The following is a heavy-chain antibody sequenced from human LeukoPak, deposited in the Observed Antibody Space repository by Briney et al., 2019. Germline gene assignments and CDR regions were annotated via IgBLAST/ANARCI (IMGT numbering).Heavy chain of an antibody. D-gene: IGHD3-10*01. CDR1: GGSISTYY. V-gene: IGHV4-59*01. CDR2: IYYSGIT. Sequence: SETLSLTCTVSGGSISTYYWSWIRQPPGKGLEWIGYIYYSGITNYNPSLTSRVTLSVDTSKNQFSLKLSSVAAADTAVYYCALYYYGSGGYSWFDPWGQGTLVTVSS. J-gene: IGHJ5*02. CDR3: ALYYYGSGGYSWFDP.